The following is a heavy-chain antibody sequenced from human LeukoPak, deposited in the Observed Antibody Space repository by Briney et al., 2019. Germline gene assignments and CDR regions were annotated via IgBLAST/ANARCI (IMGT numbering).Heavy chain of an antibody. CDR3: ARDPYSGSYGNYYYYFMDV. J-gene: IGHJ6*03. Sequence: GGSLRLSCAASGFTFSSYGMHWVRQAPGKGLEWVAFIRYDGSNKYYADSVKGRFTISRDNSKNTLYLHVNSLRPEDTAVYYCARDPYSGSYGNYYYYFMDVWGKGTTVTISS. D-gene: IGHD1-26*01. CDR1: GFTFSSYG. CDR2: IRYDGSNK. V-gene: IGHV3-30*02.